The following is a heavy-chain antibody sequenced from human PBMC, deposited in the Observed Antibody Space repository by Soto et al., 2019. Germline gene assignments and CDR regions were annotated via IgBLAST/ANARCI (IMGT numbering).Heavy chain of an antibody. J-gene: IGHJ3*01. CDR3: VRGDKGGFDL. CDR1: GFTFNYYW. Sequence: EVQLVESEGGLVQRGGSLRLSCAASGFTFNYYWMHWVRQAPGQGLVWVSHIHSDGSTTTYADSVKGRFTISRDNEKNALYLQMNSLRAEDTAVYYCVRGDKGGFDLWGQGTPGTVSS. V-gene: IGHV3-74*01. D-gene: IGHD2-21*02. CDR2: IHSDGSTT.